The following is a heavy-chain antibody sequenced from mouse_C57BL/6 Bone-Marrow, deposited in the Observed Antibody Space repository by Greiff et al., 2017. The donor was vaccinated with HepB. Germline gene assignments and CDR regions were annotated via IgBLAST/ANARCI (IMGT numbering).Heavy chain of an antibody. J-gene: IGHJ3*01. CDR2: ISSGGSYT. V-gene: IGHV5-6*02. CDR3: ANFAY. Sequence: DVKLVESGGDLVKPGGSLKLSCAASGFTFSSYGMSWVRQTPDKRLEWVATISSGGSYTYYPDSVKGRFTISRDNAKNTLYQEMSSLKSEDTAMYYCANFAYWGQGTLVTVSA. CDR1: GFTFSSYG.